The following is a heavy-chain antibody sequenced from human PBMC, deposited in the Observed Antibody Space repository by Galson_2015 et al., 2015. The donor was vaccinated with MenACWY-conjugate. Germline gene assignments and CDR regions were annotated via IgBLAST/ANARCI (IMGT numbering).Heavy chain of an antibody. CDR3: AGRYCSGGNCYFDY. V-gene: IGHV6-1*01. J-gene: IGHJ4*02. CDR1: GDSVSSNSAV. CDR2: TYYRSKWYN. D-gene: IGHD2-15*01. Sequence: CAISGDSVSSNSAVWNWIRQAPSRGLEWLGRTYYRSKWYNDYAVSVKSRITINPDTSKNQFSLQLNSVTPEDTAVYFCAGRYCSGGNCYFDYWGQGTLVTVFS.